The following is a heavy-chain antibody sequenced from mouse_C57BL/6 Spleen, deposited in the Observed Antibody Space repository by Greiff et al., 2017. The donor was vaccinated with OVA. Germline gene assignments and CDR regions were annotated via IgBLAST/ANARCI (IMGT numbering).Heavy chain of an antibody. J-gene: IGHJ2*01. Sequence: LLESGAELVKPGASVKISCKASGYAFSSYWMNWVKQRPGKGLEWIGQIYPGDGDTNYNGKFKGKATLTADKSSSTAYMQLSSLTSEDSAVYFCARGPNYYGSSYWGQGTTLTVSS. CDR2: IYPGDGDT. CDR1: GYAFSSYW. CDR3: ARGPNYYGSSY. V-gene: IGHV1-80*01. D-gene: IGHD1-1*01.